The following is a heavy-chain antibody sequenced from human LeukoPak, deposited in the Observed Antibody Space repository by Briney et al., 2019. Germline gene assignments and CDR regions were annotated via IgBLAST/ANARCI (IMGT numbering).Heavy chain of an antibody. CDR2: IYCSGST. J-gene: IGHJ4*02. Sequence: GSLRLSCAASGFAFSSYNMNWVRQPPGKGLEWIGYIYCSGSTYYNPSLKSRVTISVDTSKNQFSLKLSSVTAADTAVYYCARALALAVAGTKGFFDYWGQGTLVTVSS. CDR1: GFAFSSYN. V-gene: IGHV4-59*12. D-gene: IGHD6-19*01. CDR3: ARALALAVAGTKGFFDY.